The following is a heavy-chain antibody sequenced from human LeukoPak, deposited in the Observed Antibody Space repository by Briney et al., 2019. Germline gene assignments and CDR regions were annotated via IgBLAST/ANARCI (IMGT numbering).Heavy chain of an antibody. CDR1: GVSISSYY. V-gene: IGHV4-59*08. CDR2: IYYSGST. D-gene: IGHD3-22*01. Sequence: SETLSLTCTVSGVSISSYYWSWIRQPPGKGLEWIWYIYYSGSTNYNPSLKSRGTISVDTSKKQFSLKLSSVTAAHTAVYYCARLNFDYSDSSLVFDYWGRGPLVTVSS. CDR3: ARLNFDYSDSSLVFDY. J-gene: IGHJ4*02.